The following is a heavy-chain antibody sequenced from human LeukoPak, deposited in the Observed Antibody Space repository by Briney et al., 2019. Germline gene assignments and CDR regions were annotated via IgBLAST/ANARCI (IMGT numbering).Heavy chain of an antibody. CDR1: GFTFSSYS. J-gene: IGHJ4*02. CDR3: ARDPRHSRLQKKGIDY. D-gene: IGHD4-11*01. Sequence: PGGSLRLSCAASGFTFSSYSMNWVRQAPGKGLEWVSSISSSSSYIYYADSVKGRFTISRDNAKNSLYLQMNSLRAEDTAVYYCARDPRHSRLQKKGIDYWGQGTLVTVSS. CDR2: ISSSSSYI. V-gene: IGHV3-21*01.